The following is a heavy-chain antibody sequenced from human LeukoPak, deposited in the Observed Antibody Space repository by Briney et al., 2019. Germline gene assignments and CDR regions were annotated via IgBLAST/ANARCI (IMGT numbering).Heavy chain of an antibody. CDR3: ARGGYYGAPTALDV. CDR1: GGSISSYY. J-gene: IGHJ6*02. V-gene: IGHV4-34*01. D-gene: IGHD4-17*01. CDR2: INHSGST. Sequence: SETLSLTCTVSGGSISSYYWSWIRQPPGKGLEWIGEINHSGSTNYNPSLKSRVTISVDTSKNQFSLKLSSVTAADTAVYYCARGGYYGAPTALDVWGQGTTVTVSS.